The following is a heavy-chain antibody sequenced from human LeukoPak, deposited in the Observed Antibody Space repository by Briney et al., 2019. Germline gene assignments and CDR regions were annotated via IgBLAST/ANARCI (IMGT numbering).Heavy chain of an antibody. V-gene: IGHV3-48*01. Sequence: GGSLSLSCAASGFIFSSYGMNWVRQAPGKGLEWVSYISSSPTIYYADSVKGRFTISRDNAKNSLYLQMNSVSAEDTAVYYCALQRTLWQQLLDYWGQGTLVTVSS. D-gene: IGHD6-13*01. CDR3: ALQRTLWQQLLDY. J-gene: IGHJ4*02. CDR2: ISSSPTI. CDR1: GFIFSSYG.